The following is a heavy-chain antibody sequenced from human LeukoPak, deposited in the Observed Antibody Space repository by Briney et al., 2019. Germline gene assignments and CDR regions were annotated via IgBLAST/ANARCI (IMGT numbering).Heavy chain of an antibody. V-gene: IGHV3-23*01. Sequence: GGSLRLSCAASGFTFSSYAMTWVRQAPGKGLEWVSATSASGGSTYYADSVKGRFTLSRDTSKSTLYLQMNSLRAEDTAVYYCAKGSTMLRGVIDYWGQGTLVTVPS. CDR2: TSASGGST. CDR3: AKGSTMLRGVIDY. CDR1: GFTFSSYA. D-gene: IGHD3-10*01. J-gene: IGHJ4*02.